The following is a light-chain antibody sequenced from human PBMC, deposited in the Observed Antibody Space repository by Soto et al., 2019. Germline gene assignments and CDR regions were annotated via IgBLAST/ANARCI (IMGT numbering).Light chain of an antibody. J-gene: IGLJ1*01. V-gene: IGLV2-14*01. CDR2: NVN. CDR1: SSDVGNYNY. Sequence: QPALTQSASVSGSPGQSITISCTGTSSDVGNYNYVSWYQQHPGEVTKLIIFNVNNRPSGVSNRFSGSKSGNTASLTISGLQAEDEADYYCSSFTSSTTYVFGTGTKVTVL. CDR3: SSFTSSTTYV.